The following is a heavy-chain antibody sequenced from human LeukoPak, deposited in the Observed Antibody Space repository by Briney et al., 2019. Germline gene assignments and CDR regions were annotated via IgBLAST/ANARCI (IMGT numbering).Heavy chain of an antibody. CDR1: GGSISSSSYY. V-gene: IGHV4-39*07. J-gene: IGHJ4*02. CDR2: IYCSGST. CDR3: ARGVGATETFDY. Sequence: SETLSLTCTVSGGSISSSSYYWGWIRQPPGKGLEWIGSIYCSGSTYYNPSLKSRVTISVDTSKNQFSLKLSSVTAADTAVYYCARGVGATETFDYWGQGTLVTVSS. D-gene: IGHD1-26*01.